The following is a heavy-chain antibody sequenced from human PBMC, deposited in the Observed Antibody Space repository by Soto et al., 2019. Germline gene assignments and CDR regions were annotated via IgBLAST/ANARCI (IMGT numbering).Heavy chain of an antibody. D-gene: IGHD4-17*01. V-gene: IGHV3-23*01. J-gene: IGHJ4*02. CDR3: AKPSAYGDFSGSFDS. CDR2: IGGRGGNT. CDR1: GFTFNNYA. Sequence: EVHLLESGGGLVQRGGSLRLSCVASGFTFNNYAMNWVRQAPGKGLEWVSNIGGRGGNTFYADSMRGRFTISRDNSKNTVYLQMHNLRVEDSATYYCAKPSAYGDFSGSFDSWGQGTLVTVSP.